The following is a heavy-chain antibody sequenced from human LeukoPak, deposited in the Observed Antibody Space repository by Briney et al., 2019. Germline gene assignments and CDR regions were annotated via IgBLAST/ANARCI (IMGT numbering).Heavy chain of an antibody. CDR1: GFTFTNYA. CDR2: ISRDSGTI. Sequence: GGSLRLSCATSGFTFTNYAMNWVRQAPGKGLEWLSYISRDSGTIYYADSVKGRFTISRDNARNSLFLQMSRLRAEDTAVYYCASLPGAVAVDYWGQGTLVTVSS. CDR3: ASLPGAVAVDY. V-gene: IGHV3-48*01. D-gene: IGHD6-19*01. J-gene: IGHJ4*02.